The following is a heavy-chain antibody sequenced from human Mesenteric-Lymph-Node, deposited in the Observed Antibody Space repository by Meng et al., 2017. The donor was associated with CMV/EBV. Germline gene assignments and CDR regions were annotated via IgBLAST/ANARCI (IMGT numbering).Heavy chain of an antibody. V-gene: IGHV3-53*01. J-gene: IGHJ6*02. CDR2: IYGGGTT. CDR3: ATDSLLRTFYYYYGMDV. Sequence: GESLKISCAVSGFTVSKNYMSWVRQAPGKGLEWVSVIYGGGTTYYADSVKGRFTISRDNSKNTLYLQMDSLKTEDTAVYYCATDSLLRTFYYYYGMDVWGQGTTVTVSS. CDR1: GFTVSKNY. D-gene: IGHD3-3*01.